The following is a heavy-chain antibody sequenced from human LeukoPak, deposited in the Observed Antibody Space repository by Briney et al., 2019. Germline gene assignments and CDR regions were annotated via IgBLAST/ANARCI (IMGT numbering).Heavy chain of an antibody. CDR2: IYTSGST. Sequence: SETLSLTCNVSGGSISSFHWSWIRQPAGKGLEWIGRIYTSGSTSYNSSLRSRVTVSVDTSKNQFSLKLSSVTAADTAVYYCASFTRQVVLWGQGTLVIVSS. D-gene: IGHD6-13*01. CDR1: GGSISSFH. CDR3: ASFTRQVVL. V-gene: IGHV4-4*07. J-gene: IGHJ4*02.